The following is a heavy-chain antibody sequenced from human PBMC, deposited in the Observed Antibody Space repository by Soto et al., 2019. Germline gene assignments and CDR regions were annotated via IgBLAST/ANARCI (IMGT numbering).Heavy chain of an antibody. CDR1: GFTVSSNY. CDR3: ARVLGLLRRPYCYYGMDV. CDR2: IYSGGST. Sequence: GGSLRLSCAASGFTVSSNYMSWVRQAPGKGLEWVSVIYSGGSTYYADSVKGRFTISRDNSKNTLYLQMNSLRAEDTAVYYCARVLGLLRRPYCYYGMDVWGQGTTVTVSS. D-gene: IGHD2-15*01. J-gene: IGHJ6*02. V-gene: IGHV3-53*01.